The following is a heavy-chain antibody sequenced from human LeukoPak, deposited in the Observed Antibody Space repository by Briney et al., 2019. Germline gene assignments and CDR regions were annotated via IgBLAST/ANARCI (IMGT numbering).Heavy chain of an antibody. V-gene: IGHV3-23*01. J-gene: IGHJ3*02. CDR2: ISGSGGST. D-gene: IGHD1-1*01. Sequence: GGSLRLSCAASGFTFSSYGMSWVRQAPGKGLEWVSTISGSGGSTYYADSVKGRFTISRDNSKNTLYLQMNSLRAEDTAVYYCAKGTPVLDAFDIWGQGTMVTVSS. CDR3: AKGTPVLDAFDI. CDR1: GFTFSSYG.